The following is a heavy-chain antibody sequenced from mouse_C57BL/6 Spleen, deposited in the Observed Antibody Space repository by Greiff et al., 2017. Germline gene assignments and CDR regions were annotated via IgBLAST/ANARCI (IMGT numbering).Heavy chain of an antibody. D-gene: IGHD1-3*01. V-gene: IGHV1-64*01. Sequence: QVQLQQPGAELVKPGASVKLSCKASGYTFTSYWMHWVKQRPGQGLEWIGMIHPNSGSTNYNEKFKSKATLTVDKSSSTTYLQLSSLTSEDSAVCYCGRSGMDWYFDVWGTGTTVTVSS. CDR3: GRSGMDWYFDV. CDR2: IHPNSGST. J-gene: IGHJ1*03. CDR1: GYTFTSYW.